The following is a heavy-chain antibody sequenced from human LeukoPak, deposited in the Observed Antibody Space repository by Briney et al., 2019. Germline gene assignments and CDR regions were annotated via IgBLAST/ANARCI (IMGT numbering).Heavy chain of an antibody. J-gene: IGHJ6*03. CDR1: GFTFSDYY. V-gene: IGHV3-11*01. CDR3: AKDPSTSFYYYYYMDV. D-gene: IGHD2-2*01. CDR2: ISSSGSTI. Sequence: GGSLRLSCAASGFTFSDYYMSWIRQAPGKGLEWVSYISSSGSTIYYADSVKGRFTISRDNAKNSLYLQMNSLRAEDTAVYYCAKDPSTSFYYYYYMDVWGKGTTVTVSS.